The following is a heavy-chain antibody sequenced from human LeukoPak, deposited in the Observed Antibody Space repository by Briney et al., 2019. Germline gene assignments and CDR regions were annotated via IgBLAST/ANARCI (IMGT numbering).Heavy chain of an antibody. CDR3: ARGFLEWLLYRNWFDP. V-gene: IGHV1-69*13. CDR2: IIPIFGTA. D-gene: IGHD3-3*01. Sequence: ASVKVSCKASGGTFSSYAIGWVRQAPGQGLEWMGGIIPIFGTANYAQKFQGRVTITADESTSTAYMELSSPRSEDTAVYYCARGFLEWLLYRNWFDPWGQGTLVTVSS. J-gene: IGHJ5*02. CDR1: GGTFSSYA.